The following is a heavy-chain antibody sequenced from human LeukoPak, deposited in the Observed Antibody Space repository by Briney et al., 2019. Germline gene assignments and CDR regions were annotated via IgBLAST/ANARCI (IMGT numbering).Heavy chain of an antibody. V-gene: IGHV4-61*02. CDR1: GYSMSSGSEY. J-gene: IGHJ4*02. CDR2: IYTSGST. Sequence: SETLSLTCTVSGYSMSSGSEYWTWLRQPGGRGLEWIGRIYTSGSTNYHPSLKSRVTISVDKSKNQFSRKLSSVTAANTAVYYCASDSFWGQGTLVTVSS. CDR3: ASDSF.